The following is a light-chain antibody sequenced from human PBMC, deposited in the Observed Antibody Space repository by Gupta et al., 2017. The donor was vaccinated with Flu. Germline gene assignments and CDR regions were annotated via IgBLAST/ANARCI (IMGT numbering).Light chain of an antibody. V-gene: IGLV2-8*01. J-gene: IGLJ2*01. CDR1: SSDVGGYNY. Sequence: TSSDVGGYNYASWYQQHPGKAPILMIYEDSKRPSGVPDRFACSKASNTSSLTVSGLQAEDEADYYCSSYAGINNGVFGGGTKLTVL. CDR3: SSYAGINNGV. CDR2: EDS.